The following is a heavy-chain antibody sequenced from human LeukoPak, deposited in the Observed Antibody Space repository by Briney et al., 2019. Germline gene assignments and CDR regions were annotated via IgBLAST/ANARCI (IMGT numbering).Heavy chain of an antibody. CDR3: ARGPPYYDFWSGYSTYYYYYMDV. CDR1: GYTFTSYD. V-gene: IGHV1-8*01. J-gene: IGHJ6*03. CDR2: MNPNSGNT. D-gene: IGHD3-3*01. Sequence: ASVKVSCKASGYTFTSYDINWVRQATGQGLEWMGWMNPNSGNTGYAQKFQGRVTMTRNTSISTAYMELSSLRSEDTAVYYCARGPPYYDFWSGYSTYYYYYMDVWGKGTTVTVSS.